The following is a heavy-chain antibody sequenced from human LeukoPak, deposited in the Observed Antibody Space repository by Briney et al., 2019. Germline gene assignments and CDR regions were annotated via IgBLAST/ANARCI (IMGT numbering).Heavy chain of an antibody. CDR3: ARGNPDAYDSSGYYFDY. Sequence: SETLSLTCTVSGGSISSGGYYWSWIRQHPGKGLEWIGYIYYSGSTYYNPSLKSRVTISVDTSKNQFSLKLSSVTAADTAVYYCARGNPDAYDSSGYYFDYWGQGTLVTVSS. V-gene: IGHV4-31*03. CDR2: IYYSGST. CDR1: GGSISSGGYY. D-gene: IGHD3-22*01. J-gene: IGHJ4*02.